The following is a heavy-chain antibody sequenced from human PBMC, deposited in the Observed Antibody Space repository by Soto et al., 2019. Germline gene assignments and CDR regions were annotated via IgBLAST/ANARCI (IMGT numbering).Heavy chain of an antibody. CDR3: ARDGTYCSGTSCSYFDY. J-gene: IGHJ4*02. CDR2: TSYDGSKK. Sequence: QVQLVESGGGVVQPGRSLRLSCAASGFTFSSYGMFWVRQAPGQGLEWVAVTSYDGSKKDYADSVKGRFTVSRDNSKSPLSLQMSNLRAEDTAVYYCARDGTYCSGTSCSYFDYWGQGTLVTVSS. CDR1: GFTFSSYG. V-gene: IGHV3-33*01. D-gene: IGHD2-2*01.